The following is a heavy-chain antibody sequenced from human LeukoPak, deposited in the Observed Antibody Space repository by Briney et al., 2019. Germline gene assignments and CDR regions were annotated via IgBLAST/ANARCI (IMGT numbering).Heavy chain of an antibody. V-gene: IGHV4-31*03. Sequence: SETLSLTCTVSGGSISGGGYYWSWIRQHPGKGLEWIGYIYYSGSTYYDPSLKSRVTISVDTSKNQFSLKLSSVTAADTAVYYCARTKGGIDYYGSGPWEFDPWGQGTLVTVSS. J-gene: IGHJ5*02. D-gene: IGHD3-10*01. CDR3: ARTKGGIDYYGSGPWEFDP. CDR2: IYYSGST. CDR1: GGSISGGGYY.